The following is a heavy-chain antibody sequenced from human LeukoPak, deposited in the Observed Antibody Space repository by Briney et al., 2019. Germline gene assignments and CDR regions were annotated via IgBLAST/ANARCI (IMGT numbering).Heavy chain of an antibody. J-gene: IGHJ3*02. D-gene: IGHD6-19*01. CDR1: GFTFSTYN. V-gene: IGHV3-48*04. CDR2: ISSSSSTI. CDR3: ARDAFRKGSGWSYAFDI. Sequence: GGSLRLSCAASGFTFSTYNMNWVRQAPGKGLEWVSYISSSSSTIYYADSVRGRFTISRDNAKNSLYLQMNGLRAEDTAVYYCARDAFRKGSGWSYAFDIWGQGTMVTVSS.